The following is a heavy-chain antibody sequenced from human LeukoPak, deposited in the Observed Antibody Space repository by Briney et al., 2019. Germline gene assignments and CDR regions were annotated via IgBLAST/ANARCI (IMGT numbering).Heavy chain of an antibody. J-gene: IGHJ2*01. D-gene: IGHD5-24*01. Sequence: GGSLRLSCAASGFNFDDYAMHWVRHAPGRGLEWVSGINWKTGNGIYADSVKGRFTISRDNAKNSLYLQMSSLRAEDTALYYCTRRAARWQFDLWGRGTLLTVSS. V-gene: IGHV3-9*01. CDR1: GFNFDDYA. CDR2: INWKTGNG. CDR3: TRRAARWQFDL.